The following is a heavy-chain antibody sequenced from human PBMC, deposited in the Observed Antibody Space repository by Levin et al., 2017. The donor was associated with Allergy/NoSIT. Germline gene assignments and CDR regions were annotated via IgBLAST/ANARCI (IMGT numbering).Heavy chain of an antibody. Sequence: SQTLSLTCTVSSGSISGYYWSWLRQSPEKGLEWIGSIYSTGKTNYNPSLRSRVTMSVDSSKNVFSLRLKSVPYADRSMYYFPRDRVSPAILDFWGQGALVTVSS. J-gene: IGHJ4*02. D-gene: IGHD5/OR15-5a*01. CDR3: PRDRVSPAILDF. V-gene: IGHV4-59*01. CDR2: IYSTGKT. CDR1: SGSISGYY.